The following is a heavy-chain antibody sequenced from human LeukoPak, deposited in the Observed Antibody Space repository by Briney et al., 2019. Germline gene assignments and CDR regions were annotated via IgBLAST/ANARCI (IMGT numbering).Heavy chain of an antibody. CDR2: IYTSGST. J-gene: IGHJ6*03. CDR3: ARAPYYYYYMDV. Sequence: SQTLSLTYTVSGGSISSGSYYWSWIRQPAGKGLEWIGRIYTSGSTNYNPSLKSRVTISVDTSKNQFSLKLSSVTAADTAVYYCARAPYYYYYMDVWGKGTTVTVSS. CDR1: GGSISSGSYY. V-gene: IGHV4-61*02.